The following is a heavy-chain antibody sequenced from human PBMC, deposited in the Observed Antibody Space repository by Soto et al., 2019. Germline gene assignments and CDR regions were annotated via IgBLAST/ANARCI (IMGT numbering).Heavy chain of an antibody. D-gene: IGHD6-19*01. V-gene: IGHV4-31*03. CDR1: GCSISSGGYY. CDR3: ARDGPAPAVAGTYGYYYYGMDV. CDR2: IYYSGST. J-gene: IGHJ6*02. Sequence: SDTLSLTCTVSGCSISSGGYYCTWIRQHPGKGLQWIGYIYYSGSTYYNPSLKSRVTISVDTSKNHFSLKLSSVIAADTAVYYCARDGPAPAVAGTYGYYYYGMDVWGQGTTVT.